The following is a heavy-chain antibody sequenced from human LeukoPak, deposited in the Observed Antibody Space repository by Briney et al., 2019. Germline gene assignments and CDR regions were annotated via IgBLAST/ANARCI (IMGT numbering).Heavy chain of an antibody. CDR3: ARDLAGVVTTYFDF. Sequence: SETLSLTCSVSGDSISSNEWWSWVRQPPGKGLEWIGEVFHSGSTNFNPSLKSRVSISIDKSKNQFSLEVTSVTAADTAIYYCARDLAGVVTTYFDFGAQGVRATVSS. J-gene: IGHJ4*02. CDR1: GDSISSNEW. D-gene: IGHD1-1*01. CDR2: VFHSGST. V-gene: IGHV4-4*02.